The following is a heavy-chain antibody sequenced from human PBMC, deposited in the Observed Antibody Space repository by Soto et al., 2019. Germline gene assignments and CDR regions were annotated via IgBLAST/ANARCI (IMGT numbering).Heavy chain of an antibody. CDR3: AREAGVGATITCDY. J-gene: IGHJ4*02. V-gene: IGHV3-21*01. Sequence: EVQLVESGGGLVKPGGSLRLSCAASGFTFSSYSMNWVRQAPGKGLEWVSSISSSSSYIYYADSVKGRFTISRDNAKNSLYLQMNSLRAEDTAVYYCAREAGVGATITCDYWGQGTLVTVSS. CDR2: ISSSSSYI. D-gene: IGHD1-26*01. CDR1: GFTFSSYS.